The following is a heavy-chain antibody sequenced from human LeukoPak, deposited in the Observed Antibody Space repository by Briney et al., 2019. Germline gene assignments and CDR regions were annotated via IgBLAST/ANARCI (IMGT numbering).Heavy chain of an antibody. CDR1: GGSISGYY. D-gene: IGHD4-11*01. J-gene: IGHJ4*02. Sequence: PSETLSLTCTVSGGSISGYYWSWIRQPPGKGLEWIGYVYYGESTKYNPSLKSRVTISIDTSKNQFSLKLSSVTAADTAVYYCASFSDYSDFFDYWGQGTLVTVSS. CDR3: ASFSDYSDFFDY. CDR2: VYYGEST. V-gene: IGHV4-59*08.